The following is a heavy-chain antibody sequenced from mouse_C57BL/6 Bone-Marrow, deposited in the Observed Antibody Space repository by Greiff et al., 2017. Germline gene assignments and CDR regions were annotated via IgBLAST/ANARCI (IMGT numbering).Heavy chain of an antibody. CDR2: INPNNGGT. J-gene: IGHJ3*01. CDR1: GYTFTDYN. Sequence: EVQLQQSGPELVKPGASVKIPCKASGYTFTDYNMDWVKQSHGKSLEWIGDINPNNGGTIYNQKFKGKATLTVDKSSSTAYMELRSLTSEDTAVYYCARGGSSGYLWFAYWGQGTLVTVSA. V-gene: IGHV1-18*01. CDR3: ARGGSSGYLWFAY. D-gene: IGHD3-2*02.